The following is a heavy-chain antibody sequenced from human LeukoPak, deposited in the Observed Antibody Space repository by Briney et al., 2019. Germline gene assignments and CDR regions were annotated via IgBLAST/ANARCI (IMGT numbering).Heavy chain of an antibody. Sequence: SETLSLTCAVYGGSFSGYYWSWIRQPPGKGLEWIGEINHSGSTNYNPSLKSRVTISVDTSKNQFSLKLSSVTAADTAVYYCARDPAYYYMDVWGEGTTVTVSS. J-gene: IGHJ6*03. CDR3: ARDPAYYYMDV. CDR1: GGSFSGYY. CDR2: INHSGST. D-gene: IGHD2-2*01. V-gene: IGHV4-34*01.